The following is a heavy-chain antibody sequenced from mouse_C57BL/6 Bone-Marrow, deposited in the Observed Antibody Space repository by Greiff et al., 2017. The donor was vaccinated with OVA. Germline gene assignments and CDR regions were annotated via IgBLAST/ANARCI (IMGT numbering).Heavy chain of an antibody. V-gene: IGHV1-85*01. D-gene: IGHD1-1*01. J-gene: IGHJ1*03. Sequence: QVQLKQSGPELVKPGASVKLSCKASGYTFTSYDINWVKQRPGQGLEWIGWIYPRDGSTKYNEKFKGKATLTVDTSSSTAYMELHSLTSEDSAVYFCAREFITTVVRYFDVWGTGTTVTVSS. CDR2: IYPRDGST. CDR3: AREFITTVVRYFDV. CDR1: GYTFTSYD.